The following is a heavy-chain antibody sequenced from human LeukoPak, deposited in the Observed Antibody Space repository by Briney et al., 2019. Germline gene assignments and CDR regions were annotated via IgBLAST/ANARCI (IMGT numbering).Heavy chain of an antibody. Sequence: PGGSLRLSCAASGFTFSSYGINWVRQAPGKGLEWVSSISSTSSYIYYADSVKGRFTISRDNAKNSVYLHMNSLRAEDTAVYYCATDPSGNDYHWGQRTLVTVSS. CDR3: ATDPSGNDYH. CDR1: GFTFSSYG. J-gene: IGHJ4*02. D-gene: IGHD5-12*01. V-gene: IGHV3-21*01. CDR2: ISSTSSYI.